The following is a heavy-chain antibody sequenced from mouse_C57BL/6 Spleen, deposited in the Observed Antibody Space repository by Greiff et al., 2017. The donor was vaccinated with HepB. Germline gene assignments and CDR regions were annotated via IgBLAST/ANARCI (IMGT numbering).Heavy chain of an antibody. V-gene: IGHV14-3*01. D-gene: IGHD2-3*01. CDR2: IDPANGNT. CDR1: GFNIKNTY. CDR3: ASPFYDGYYYAMDY. Sequence: EVQLQESVAELVRPGASVKLSCTASGFNIKNTYMHWVKQRPEQGLEWIGRIDPANGNTKYAPKFQGKATITADTSSNTAYLQLSSLTSEDTAIYYSASPFYDGYYYAMDYWGQGTSVTVSS. J-gene: IGHJ4*01.